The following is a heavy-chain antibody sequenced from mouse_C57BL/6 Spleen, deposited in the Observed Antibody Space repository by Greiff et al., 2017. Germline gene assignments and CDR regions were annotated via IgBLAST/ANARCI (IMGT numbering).Heavy chain of an antibody. D-gene: IGHD2-2*01. CDR2: IDPSDSYT. V-gene: IGHV1-69*01. Sequence: QVQLQQPGAELVMPGASVKLSCKASGYTFTSYWMHWVKQRPGQGLEWIGEIDPSDSYTNYNQKFKGKSTLTVDKSSRTAYMQLSSLTSEDSAVYSCARVVTAGVYYAMDYWGQGTSVTVSS. CDR1: GYTFTSYW. J-gene: IGHJ4*01. CDR3: ARVVTAGVYYAMDY.